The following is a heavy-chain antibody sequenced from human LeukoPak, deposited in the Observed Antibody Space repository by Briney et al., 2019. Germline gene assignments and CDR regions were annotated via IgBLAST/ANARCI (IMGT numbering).Heavy chain of an antibody. J-gene: IGHJ4*02. CDR3: ARRGGSGRSFDY. CDR1: GGSISSNSCP. Sequence: SETLSLTCTVSGGSISSNSCPWGWIRQPPGKGLEWIGNIYSSGTSYNPSLKSRVAISVDTSKNQFSLKMNSVTAADTAVYYCARRGGSGRSFDYWGQGTLVTVSS. D-gene: IGHD3-10*01. CDR2: IYSSGT. V-gene: IGHV4-39*01.